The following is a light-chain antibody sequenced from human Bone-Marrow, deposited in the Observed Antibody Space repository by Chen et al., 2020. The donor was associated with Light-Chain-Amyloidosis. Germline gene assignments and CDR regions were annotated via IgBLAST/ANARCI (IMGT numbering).Light chain of an antibody. V-gene: IGLV1-47*01. J-gene: IGLJ2*01. CDR2: RNN. CDR3: AAWDDSLSVL. CDR1: SSNIGSNY. Sequence: QSVLTQPPSASGTPGQRVPISCSGSSSNIGSNYVYWYQQLPGTAPKLLIYRNNQRPSGVPDRFSGSKSGTSASLAMSGLRSEDEADYYCAAWDDSLSVLFGGGTKLTVL.